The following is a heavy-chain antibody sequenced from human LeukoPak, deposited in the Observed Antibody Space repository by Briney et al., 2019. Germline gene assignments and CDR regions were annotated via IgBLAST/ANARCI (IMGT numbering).Heavy chain of an antibody. D-gene: IGHD6-19*01. CDR1: GGSISSYY. V-gene: IGHV4-59*08. CDR3: ARHEIAVALFDY. J-gene: IGHJ4*02. Sequence: SETLSLTCTVSGGSISSYYWSWIRQPPGKGLEWIGYIYYSGSTNYNPSLKSRVTISVDTSKNQFSLKLSSVTAADTAVYYCARHEIAVALFDYWGQGTLSPSPQ. CDR2: IYYSGST.